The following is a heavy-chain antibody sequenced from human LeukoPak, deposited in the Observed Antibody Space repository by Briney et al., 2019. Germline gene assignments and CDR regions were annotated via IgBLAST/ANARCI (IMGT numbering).Heavy chain of an antibody. CDR1: GGSISSYY. Sequence: PSETLSLTCTVSGGSISSYYWSWIRQPAGKGLEWIGRIYTSGSTNYNPSLKSRVTMSVDTSKNQFSLKLSSVTAADTAVYYCPRDRGGSYYRRIYYFDYWGQGTLVTVSS. CDR3: PRDRGGSYYRRIYYFDY. CDR2: IYTSGST. V-gene: IGHV4-4*07. D-gene: IGHD1-26*01. J-gene: IGHJ4*02.